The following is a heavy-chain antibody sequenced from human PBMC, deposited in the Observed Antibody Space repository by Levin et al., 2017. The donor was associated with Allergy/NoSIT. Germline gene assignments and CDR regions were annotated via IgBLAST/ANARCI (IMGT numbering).Heavy chain of an antibody. CDR2: ISSSSSTI. J-gene: IGHJ6*03. D-gene: IGHD4-11*01. V-gene: IGHV3-48*02. CDR1: GFTFSSYS. Sequence: GESLKISCAASGFTFSSYSMNWVRQAPGKGLEWVSYISSSSSTIYYADSVKGRFTISRDNAKNSLYLQMNSLRDEDTAVYYCARGGGSNYAQYYYYMDVWGKGTTVTVSS. CDR3: ARGGGSNYAQYYYYMDV.